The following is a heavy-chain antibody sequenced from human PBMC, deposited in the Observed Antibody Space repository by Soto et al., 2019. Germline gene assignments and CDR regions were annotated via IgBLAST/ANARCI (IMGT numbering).Heavy chain of an antibody. Sequence: LSLTCTVSGGSISSGGYYWSWIRQHPGKGLEWIGYIYYSGSTYYNPSLKSRVTISVDTSKNQFSLKLSSVTAADTAVYYCARAGTGSGYYYNWLDPWGQGTLVTVSS. CDR3: ARAGTGSGYYYNWLDP. CDR2: IYYSGST. V-gene: IGHV4-31*03. J-gene: IGHJ5*02. D-gene: IGHD3-22*01. CDR1: GGSISSGGYY.